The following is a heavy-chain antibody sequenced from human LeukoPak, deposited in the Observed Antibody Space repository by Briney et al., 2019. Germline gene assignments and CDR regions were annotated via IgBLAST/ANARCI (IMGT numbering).Heavy chain of an antibody. Sequence: GASVKVSCKASGYTFTSYGISWVRQAPGQGLEWMGWMNPNSGNTGYAQKFQGRVTMTRNTSISTAYMELSSLRSEDTAVYYCARGIFIAGAGRNSFDYWGQGTLVTVSS. V-gene: IGHV1-8*02. CDR2: MNPNSGNT. CDR1: GYTFTSYG. J-gene: IGHJ4*02. D-gene: IGHD6-13*01. CDR3: ARGIFIAGAGRNSFDY.